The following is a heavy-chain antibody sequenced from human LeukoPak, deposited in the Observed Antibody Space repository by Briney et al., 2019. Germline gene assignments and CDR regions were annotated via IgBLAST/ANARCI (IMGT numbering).Heavy chain of an antibody. CDR2: IIPIFGTA. CDR3: ARGYSSSRNYYYYYYYMDV. V-gene: IGHV1-69*13. CDR1: GGTFSSYA. Sequence: SVTVSCKASGGTFSSYAISWVRQPPGQGLEWMGGIIPIFGTANYAQKFQGRVTITADESTSTAYMELSSLRSEDTAVYYCARGYSSSRNYYYYYYYMDVWGKGTTVTVSS. J-gene: IGHJ6*03. D-gene: IGHD6-13*01.